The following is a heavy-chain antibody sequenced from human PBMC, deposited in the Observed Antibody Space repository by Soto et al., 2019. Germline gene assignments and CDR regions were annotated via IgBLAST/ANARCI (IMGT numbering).Heavy chain of an antibody. CDR1: GDSVSRTAVG. V-gene: IGHV6-1*01. CDR3: ARDRNRKTGGWYLPPYFDS. CDR2: PYYVCKRYF. D-gene: IGHD6-19*01. Sequence: SETLSLTCAISGDSVSRTAVGWNWISQSPSRGLEWLGRPYYVCKRYFDYAASVKCRLTIAPDRTNNKCTLPLNPLTPEDTTIYFCARDRNRKTGGWYLPPYFDSRGLGTLVTVSS. J-gene: IGHJ4*02.